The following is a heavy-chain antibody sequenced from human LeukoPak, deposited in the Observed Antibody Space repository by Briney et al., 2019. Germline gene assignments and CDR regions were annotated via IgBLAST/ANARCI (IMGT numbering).Heavy chain of an antibody. D-gene: IGHD5-24*01. J-gene: IGHJ3*02. CDR1: GGSFSGYY. V-gene: IGHV4-34*01. CDR3: ARGRRDGYNYEDAFDI. CDR2: INHRGST. Sequence: SETLSLTCAAYGGSFSGYYWSWIRQPPGKGLEWIGEINHRGSTNYNPSLKSRVTISVDTSKNQFSLKLSSVTAADTAVYYCARGRRDGYNYEDAFDIWGQGTMVTVSS.